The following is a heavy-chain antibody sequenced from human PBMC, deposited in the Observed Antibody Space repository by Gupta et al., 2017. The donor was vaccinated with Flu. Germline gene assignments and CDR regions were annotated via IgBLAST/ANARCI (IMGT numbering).Heavy chain of an antibody. V-gene: IGHV3-9*01. D-gene: IGHD1-1*01. Sequence: DYGMRRVRQAGGKGLEWISGISWNSDTKTYADSVKSQLTISRDTAKNHLYRQMNSLRAEDKGSYYCAKSRVASHHDDWIDPWGQGTLVTVSS. J-gene: IGHJ5*02. CDR3: AKSRVASHHDDWIDP. CDR2: ISWNSDTK. CDR1: DYG.